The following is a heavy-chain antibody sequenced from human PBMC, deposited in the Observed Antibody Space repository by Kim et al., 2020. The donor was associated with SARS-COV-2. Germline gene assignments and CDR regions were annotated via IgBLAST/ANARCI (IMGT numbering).Heavy chain of an antibody. Sequence: GGSLRLSCAASGFTFSSYAMSWVRQAPGKGLEWVSAISGSGGSTYYADSVNGRFTISRDNSKNTLYLQMNSLRAEDTAVYYCAKARKPTYYDSSGWPSYFDYWGQGTLVTVSS. J-gene: IGHJ4*02. CDR1: GFTFSSYA. CDR2: ISGSGGST. D-gene: IGHD3-22*01. V-gene: IGHV3-23*01. CDR3: AKARKPTYYDSSGWPSYFDY.